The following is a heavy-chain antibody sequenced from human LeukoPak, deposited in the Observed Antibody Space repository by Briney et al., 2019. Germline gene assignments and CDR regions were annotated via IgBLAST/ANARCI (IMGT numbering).Heavy chain of an antibody. V-gene: IGHV4-34*01. CDR1: GGSFSGYY. Sequence: PLETLSLTCAVYGGSFSGYYWSWIRQPPGKGLEWIGEINPSGSTNYNPSLKSRVTISVDTSKNQYSRRLSSVTAADTSVYYCASASITRYYFDYWGQGTLVTVSS. J-gene: IGHJ4*02. D-gene: IGHD4-11*01. CDR3: ASASITRYYFDY. CDR2: INPSGST.